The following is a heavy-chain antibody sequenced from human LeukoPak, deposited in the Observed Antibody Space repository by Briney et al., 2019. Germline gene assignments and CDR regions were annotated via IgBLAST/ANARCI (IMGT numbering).Heavy chain of an antibody. CDR2: IYYSGNT. V-gene: IGHV4-39*01. J-gene: IGHJ4*02. CDR3: ARQTGSGLFILP. Sequence: PSETLSLTCTVSGVSISSSNSYWGWIRQPPGKGLEWIGCIYYSGNTYYNASLKSQVSISIDTSKNRFSLKLTSVTAADTAVYYCARQTGSGLFILPGGQGTLVTVSS. D-gene: IGHD3/OR15-3a*01. CDR1: GVSISSSNSY.